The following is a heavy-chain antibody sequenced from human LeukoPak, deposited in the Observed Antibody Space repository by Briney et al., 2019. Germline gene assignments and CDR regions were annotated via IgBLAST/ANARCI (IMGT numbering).Heavy chain of an antibody. CDR2: INPYNGNT. J-gene: IGHJ6*04. CDR1: GYSLTNYG. Sequence: AAVKVSCKASGYSLTNYGISWVRQAPEQGLEWMGWINPYNGNTNYAQNLQGRVTMTTDTSTNTAYMELSSLRSEDTAVYYCASAPRIKYYYYYGMDVWGKGTTVTVSS. CDR3: ASAPRIKYYYYYGMDV. V-gene: IGHV1-18*01.